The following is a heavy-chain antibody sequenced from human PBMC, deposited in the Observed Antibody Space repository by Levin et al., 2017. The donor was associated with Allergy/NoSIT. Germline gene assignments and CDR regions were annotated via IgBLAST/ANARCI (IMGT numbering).Heavy chain of an antibody. CDR1: GFTFSSSA. Sequence: LSLTCAASGFTFSSSAMSWVRPAPGKGLEWVSAISGSGGSTYYADSVKGRFTISRDNSKNTLYLQMNSLRAEDTAVYYCANAASAKRGGVDYWGQGTLVTVSS. V-gene: IGHV3-23*01. CDR2: ISGSGGST. J-gene: IGHJ4*02. CDR3: ANAASAKRGGVDY. D-gene: IGHD3-16*01.